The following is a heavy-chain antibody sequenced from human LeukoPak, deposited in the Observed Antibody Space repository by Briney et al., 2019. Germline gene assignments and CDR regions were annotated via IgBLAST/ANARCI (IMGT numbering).Heavy chain of an antibody. CDR2: MNPNSGNT. D-gene: IGHD3-22*01. J-gene: IGHJ3*02. V-gene: IGHV1-8*01. Sequence: ASVKVSCKASGYTFTSYDINWVRQATGQGLEWMGWMNPNSGNTGYAQKFQGRVNMTRNTSISTAYMELSSLRSEDTAVYYCARSRNYYDSSGYYPHDAFDIWGQGTMVTVSS. CDR3: ARSRNYYDSSGYYPHDAFDI. CDR1: GYTFTSYD.